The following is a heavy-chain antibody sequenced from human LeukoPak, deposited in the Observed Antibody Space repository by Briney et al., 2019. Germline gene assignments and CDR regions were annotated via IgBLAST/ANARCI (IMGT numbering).Heavy chain of an antibody. Sequence: GESLKISCKGSGYSFTSYWIGWVRHVPGKGLEYMGIIYPGDSDTRYSPSFQGQVTISADKTISTAYLQWSSLKPSDTAMYYLFFDVEYGSYFDYWGQGTLVTVSS. CDR2: IYPGDSDT. V-gene: IGHV5-51*01. CDR3: FFDVEYGSYFDY. J-gene: IGHJ4*02. D-gene: IGHD3-10*01. CDR1: GYSFTSYW.